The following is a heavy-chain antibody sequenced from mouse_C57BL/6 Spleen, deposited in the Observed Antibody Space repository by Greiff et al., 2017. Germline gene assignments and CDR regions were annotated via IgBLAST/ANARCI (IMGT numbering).Heavy chain of an antibody. CDR3: TTGNYDWFDY. Sequence: VQLQQSGAELVRPGASVKLSCTASGFNITVYDMSWVKQRPEQGLEWIGVIDPGNGNTEYAAKFKGKATLTADTSSNTAYLQLRSLTSEDPAVYYCTTGNYDWFDYWGQGTTVTVSA. CDR1: GFNITVYD. J-gene: IGHJ3*01. V-gene: IGHV14-1*01. CDR2: IDPGNGNT. D-gene: IGHD2-1*01.